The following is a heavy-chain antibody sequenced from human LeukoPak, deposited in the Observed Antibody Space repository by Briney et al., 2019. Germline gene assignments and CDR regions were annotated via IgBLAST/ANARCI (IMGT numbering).Heavy chain of an antibody. Sequence: SVKVSCKASGGTFSSCAISWVRQAPGQGLEWMGGIIPIFGTANYAQKFQGRVTITADESTSTAYMELSSLRSEDTAVYYCARGAYYDSSGYWDSYYFDYWGQGTLVTVSS. D-gene: IGHD3-22*01. CDR3: ARGAYYDSSGYWDSYYFDY. CDR1: GGTFSSCA. V-gene: IGHV1-69*13. J-gene: IGHJ4*02. CDR2: IIPIFGTA.